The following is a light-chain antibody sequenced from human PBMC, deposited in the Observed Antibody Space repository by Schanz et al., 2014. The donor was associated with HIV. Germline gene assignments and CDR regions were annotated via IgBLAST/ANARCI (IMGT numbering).Light chain of an antibody. V-gene: IGLV2-14*01. CDR2: DVS. CDR3: SSYTSSSNVV. Sequence: QSALTQPPSASGSPGQSITISCTGTSSDVGGYNYVSWYQQHPGKAPKLMIYDVSNRPSGVSNRFSGSKSGNTASLTISGLQAEDEADYYCSSYTSSSNVVFGGGTKVTVL. CDR1: SSDVGGYNY. J-gene: IGLJ2*01.